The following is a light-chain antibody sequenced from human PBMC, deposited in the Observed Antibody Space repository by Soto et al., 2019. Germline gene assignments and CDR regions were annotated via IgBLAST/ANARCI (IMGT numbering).Light chain of an antibody. CDR2: GAS. V-gene: IGKV3-15*01. Sequence: EIVLTQSPATLSVSPGERVTLSCRASQSVDINLAWYQQKPGQAPRLLIYGASTRAGGIPARFSGSGSGTEFTLTISSLQSEDVGVYFCQQYHMWPLTSGGGTKVDIK. CDR3: QQYHMWPLT. CDR1: QSVDIN. J-gene: IGKJ4*01.